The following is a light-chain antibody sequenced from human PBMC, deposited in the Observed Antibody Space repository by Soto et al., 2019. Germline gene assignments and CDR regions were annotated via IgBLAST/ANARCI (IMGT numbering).Light chain of an antibody. CDR1: QSISSW. CDR3: QQYNNYST. CDR2: KAS. V-gene: IGKV1-5*03. J-gene: IGKJ2*01. Sequence: DIQMTQSPSTLSASVGDRVTITCRASQSISSWLAWYQQKPGKAPKLLIYKASSLESGDPSRFSGNGSGTEFTLTISSLQPDDFATYYCQQYNNYSTVGQGTKLEIK.